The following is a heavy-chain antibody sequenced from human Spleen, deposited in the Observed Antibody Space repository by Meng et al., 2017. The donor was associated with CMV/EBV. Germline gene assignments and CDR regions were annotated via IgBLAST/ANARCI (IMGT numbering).Heavy chain of an antibody. CDR1: SDSIISGSYY. CDR3: ARLDRALGRVVAATPNWFDP. V-gene: IGHV4-39*01. J-gene: IGHJ5*02. CDR2: IYYSGTT. D-gene: IGHD2-15*01. Sequence: ESLKISCTVSSDSIISGSYYWGWIRQPPGKGLEWIGSIYYSGTTHYNPSLKSRVTMSADTSKNQFSLKLNSVTAADTAVYYCARLDRALGRVVAATPNWFDPWGQGTLVTVSS.